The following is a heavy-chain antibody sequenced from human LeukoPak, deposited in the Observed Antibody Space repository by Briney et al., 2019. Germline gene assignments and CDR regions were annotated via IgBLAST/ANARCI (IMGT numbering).Heavy chain of an antibody. CDR3: AIIAAAGPNDAFDI. CDR2: ISYDGSNK. CDR1: GFTFSSYA. V-gene: IGHV3-30-3*01. J-gene: IGHJ3*02. D-gene: IGHD6-13*01. Sequence: GGSLRLSCAASGFTFSSYAMHWVRQAPGKGLEWVAVISYDGSNKYYADSVKGRFTISRDNSKNTLYLQMNSLRAEDTAVYYCAIIAAAGPNDAFDIWGQGTMVTVSS.